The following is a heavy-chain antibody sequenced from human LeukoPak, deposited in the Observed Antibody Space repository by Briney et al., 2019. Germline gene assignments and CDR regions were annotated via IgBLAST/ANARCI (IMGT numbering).Heavy chain of an antibody. V-gene: IGHV3-23*01. CDR1: GGSISSYY. J-gene: IGHJ4*02. Sequence: ETLSLTCTVSGGSISSYYWSWVRQAPGKGLEWVSGISNSGGTTYYADSVKGRFTISRDNSKNTLYLQMDSLRAEDTAVYHCAKNLDGVATYFDYWGQGTLVTVSS. D-gene: IGHD5-12*01. CDR2: ISNSGGTT. CDR3: AKNLDGVATYFDY.